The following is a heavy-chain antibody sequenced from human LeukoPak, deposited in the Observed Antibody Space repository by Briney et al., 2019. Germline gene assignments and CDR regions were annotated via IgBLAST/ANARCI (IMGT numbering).Heavy chain of an antibody. D-gene: IGHD2-8*01. CDR3: AKDRSCTNNICHGDFDY. CDR1: GFTFSNYP. J-gene: IGHJ4*02. Sequence: QPGGSLRLSCAASGFTFSNYPMSGVHRAQGMGLCWVSGFSGSGGDTYYADSVKGRFTISRDNSKNTLYLQMNSLRAEDTAVYYCAKDRSCTNNICHGDFDYWGQGTLVTVSS. CDR2: FSGSGGDT. V-gene: IGHV3-23*01.